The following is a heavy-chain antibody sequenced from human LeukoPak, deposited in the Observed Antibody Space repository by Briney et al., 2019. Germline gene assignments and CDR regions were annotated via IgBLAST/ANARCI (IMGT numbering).Heavy chain of an antibody. CDR1: GLTFTSYS. CDR3: ARVPIATSRGWPLDY. J-gene: IGHJ4*02. V-gene: IGHV3-48*01. CDR2: ISSISSTI. Sequence: SARSLRLSCVASGLTFTSYSMNWVRQAPGKGLEWVSYISSISSTIYYADSVKGRFTISRDNAKNSLYLQMNSLRAEDTAVYYCARVPIATSRGWPLDYWGQGTLVTVSS. D-gene: IGHD6-19*01.